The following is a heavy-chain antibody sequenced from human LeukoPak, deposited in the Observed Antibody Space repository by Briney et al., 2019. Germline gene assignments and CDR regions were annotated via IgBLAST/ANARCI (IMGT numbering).Heavy chain of an antibody. CDR3: ARDCSSTTCYWVFDH. Sequence: GGSLRLSYAASGFTFSSYWMSWVRQAPGKGLEWVANIKQDGSEKYYVDSVKGRFTISRDNAKNSLYLQMNSLRAEDTAVYYCARDCSSTTCYWVFDHWGQGTLVTVSS. V-gene: IGHV3-7*01. CDR1: GFTFSSYW. J-gene: IGHJ4*02. D-gene: IGHD2-2*01. CDR2: IKQDGSEK.